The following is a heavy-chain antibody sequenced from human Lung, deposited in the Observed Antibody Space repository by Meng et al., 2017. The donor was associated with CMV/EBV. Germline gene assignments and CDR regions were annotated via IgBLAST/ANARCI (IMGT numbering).Heavy chain of an antibody. Sequence: GSLRLSXAVYGGSFSGYDWTWIRQSPGKGLEWIGEINHRGSTNYNPSLKSRLTISLDTSKNQFSLKLKSVTAADTAVYYCARGSTSVTMIVVVFTAASLAYDSWGQGKRVTCSS. CDR2: INHRGST. CDR3: ARGSTSVTMIVVVFTAASLAYDS. D-gene: IGHD3-22*01. V-gene: IGHV4-34*01. J-gene: IGHJ4*02. CDR1: GGSFSGYD.